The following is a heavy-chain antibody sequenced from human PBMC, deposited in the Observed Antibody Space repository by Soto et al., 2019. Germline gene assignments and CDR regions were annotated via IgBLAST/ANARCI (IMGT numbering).Heavy chain of an antibody. D-gene: IGHD3-10*01. CDR2: IYHSGST. CDR3: ERVVQGIDY. V-gene: IGHV4-4*02. CDR1: GVSISMNW. Sequence: QVHLQESGPGLVKPSGTLSLTCAVSGVSISMNWWSWVRQPPGKGLEWIGEIYHSGSTNYNPSLKSRVTISVDKSKNQFSLKLSSVTDADTAVYYCERVVQGIDYWGKGNLVTVSS. J-gene: IGHJ4*02.